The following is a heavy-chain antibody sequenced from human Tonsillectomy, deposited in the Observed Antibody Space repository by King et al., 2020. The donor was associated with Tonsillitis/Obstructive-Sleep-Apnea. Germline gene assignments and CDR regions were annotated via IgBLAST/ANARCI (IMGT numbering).Heavy chain of an antibody. CDR2: IWYDGSNK. CDR1: GFPFSGYG. V-gene: IGHV3-33*01. J-gene: IGHJ4*02. D-gene: IGHD2-21*02. CDR3: ARDHGGYYSVFFDY. Sequence: QLVESGGGVVQPGRSLRLSCVVSGFPFSGYGMHWVRQAPGRGLEWVAVIWYDGSNKHYADSVKGRFTISRDNSKNTLYLQMNILRVEDTAVYYCARDHGGYYSVFFDYWGQGILVTVSS.